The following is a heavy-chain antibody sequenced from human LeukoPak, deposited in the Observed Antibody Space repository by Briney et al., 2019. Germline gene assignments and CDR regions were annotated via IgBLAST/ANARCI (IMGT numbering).Heavy chain of an antibody. Sequence: ASVKVSCKASGYTFTNYYIHWVRQAPGQGLEWMGVINPRGGSVSYAQNFQGRITMTGDTSTSTVYMELSSLTSEDTAVYYCARDYDFWRAVLLDYWGQGTLVTVSS. J-gene: IGHJ4*02. D-gene: IGHD3-3*01. CDR2: INPRGGSV. V-gene: IGHV1-46*01. CDR3: ARDYDFWRAVLLDY. CDR1: GYTFTNYY.